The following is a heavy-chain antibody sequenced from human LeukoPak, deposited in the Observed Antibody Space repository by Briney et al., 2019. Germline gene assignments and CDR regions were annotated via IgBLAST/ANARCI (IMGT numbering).Heavy chain of an antibody. D-gene: IGHD3-10*01. J-gene: IGHJ5*02. CDR3: AGSGSYYMWFDP. CDR2: ISAYNGNT. CDR1: GYTFTSYG. V-gene: IGHV1-18*01. Sequence: ASVKVSCKASGYTFTSYGISWVRQAPGQGLEWMGWISAYNGNTNYAQKLQGRVTMTTDTSTSTAHMELSSLRSEDTAVYYCAGSGSYYMWFDPWGQGTLVTVSS.